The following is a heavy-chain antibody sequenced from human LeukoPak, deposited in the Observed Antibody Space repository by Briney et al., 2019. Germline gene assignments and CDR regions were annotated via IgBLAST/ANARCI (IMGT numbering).Heavy chain of an antibody. CDR3: ARASRGVITTSRLYFDY. CDR1: GYTFTSYG. Sequence: ASVKVSCKASGYTFTSYGINWVRQATGQGLEWMGWMNPNSGNTGYAQKFQGRVTMTRNTSISTAYMELSSLRSEDTAVYYCARASRGVITTSRLYFDYWGQGTLVTVSS. D-gene: IGHD3-10*01. J-gene: IGHJ4*02. CDR2: MNPNSGNT. V-gene: IGHV1-8*01.